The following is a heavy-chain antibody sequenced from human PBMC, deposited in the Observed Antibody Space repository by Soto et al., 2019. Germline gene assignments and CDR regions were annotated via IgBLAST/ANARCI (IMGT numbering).Heavy chain of an antibody. D-gene: IGHD3-3*01. V-gene: IGHV3-7*01. CDR3: AREPYYDFWSGYYSYFQH. CDR1: GFTFSSYS. Sequence: GGSLRLSCAASGFTFSSYSMSWVRQAPGKGLEWVANIKQDGSEKYYVDSVKGRFTISRDNAKNSLYLQMNSLRAEDTAVYYCAREPYYDFWSGYYSYFQHWGQGTLVTVSS. J-gene: IGHJ1*01. CDR2: IKQDGSEK.